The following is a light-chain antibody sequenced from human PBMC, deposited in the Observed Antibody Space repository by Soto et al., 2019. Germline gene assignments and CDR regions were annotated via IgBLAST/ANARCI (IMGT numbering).Light chain of an antibody. CDR3: ISYTSSSTLSTYV. CDR1: SSDVGGYNY. CDR2: DVS. J-gene: IGLJ1*01. Sequence: QSALTQPASVSGSPGQSITISCTGTSSDVGGYNYVSWYQHHPGKAPKLMIYDVSNRPSGVSNRFSGSKSGNTASLIISGLQAEDEADYYFISYTSSSTLSTYVFGTGTKLTVL. V-gene: IGLV2-14*03.